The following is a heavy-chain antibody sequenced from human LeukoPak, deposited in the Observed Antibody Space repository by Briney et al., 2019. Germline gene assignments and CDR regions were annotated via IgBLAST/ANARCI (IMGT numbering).Heavy chain of an antibody. CDR2: IKQDESEK. CDR1: GFTFSTYS. Sequence: PGGSLRLSCAASGFTFSTYSMNWVRQAPGKGLEWVANIKQDESEKYYVDSVKGRFTISRDNAKNSLYLQMNSLRAEDTAVYYCARVIQDSSGYWWFDPWGQGTLVTVSS. CDR3: ARVIQDSSGYWWFDP. D-gene: IGHD3-22*01. J-gene: IGHJ5*02. V-gene: IGHV3-7*04.